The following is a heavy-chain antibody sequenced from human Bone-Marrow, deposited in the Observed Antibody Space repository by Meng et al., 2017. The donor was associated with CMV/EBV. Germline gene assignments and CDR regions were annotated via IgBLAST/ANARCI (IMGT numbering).Heavy chain of an antibody. CDR3: ARAGGDVFDY. Sequence: SETLSLTCAVYGGSFSGYYWSWIRQPPGKGLEWIGEINHSGSTNYNPSLKSRVTISVDTSKNQFSLKLSSVTAADTAVYYCARAGGDVFDYWGQGTLVTGSS. CDR1: GGSFSGYY. D-gene: IGHD3-16*01. CDR2: INHSGST. J-gene: IGHJ4*02. V-gene: IGHV4-34*01.